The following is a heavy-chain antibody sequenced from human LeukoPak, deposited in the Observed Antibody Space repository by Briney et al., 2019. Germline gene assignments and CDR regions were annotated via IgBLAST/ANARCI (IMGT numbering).Heavy chain of an antibody. CDR3: ARRRGCSSTSCYTGENWFDP. V-gene: IGHV1-18*01. CDR2: ISAYNGNT. CDR1: GYTFTSYG. D-gene: IGHD2-2*02. J-gene: IGHJ5*02. Sequence: GASVKVSCKASGYTFTSYGISWVRQAPGQGLEWMGWISAYNGNTNYAQKLQGRVTKTTDTSTSTAYMELRSLRSDDTAVYYCARRRGCSSTSCYTGENWFDPWGQGTLVTVSS.